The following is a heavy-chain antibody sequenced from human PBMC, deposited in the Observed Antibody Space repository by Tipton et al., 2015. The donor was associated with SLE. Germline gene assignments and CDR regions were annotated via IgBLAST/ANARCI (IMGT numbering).Heavy chain of an antibody. CDR2: IYYSGST. CDR3: ARVTTGLYGMDV. Sequence: LRLSCTVSGGSIISYYWNWIRQPPGKGLEWIGYIYYSGSTNYNPSLKSRVTTSVDTSKNQFSLKLSSVTAADTAVYYCARVTTGLYGMDVWGQGTTVTVSS. D-gene: IGHD4-17*01. J-gene: IGHJ6*02. V-gene: IGHV4-59*01. CDR1: GGSIISYY.